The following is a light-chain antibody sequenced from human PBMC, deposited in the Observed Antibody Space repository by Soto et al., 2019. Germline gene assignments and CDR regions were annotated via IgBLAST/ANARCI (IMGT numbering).Light chain of an antibody. CDR2: GAS. V-gene: IGKV3D-15*01. Sequence: EIVMTQSPATLSVSSGERVTLSCRARQSVGSNLAWYQQKPGQAPRLLIYGASSRATGIPDRFSGSGSGTEFTLTISSLQSEDFAVYYCQQYNSWPLTFGGGTKVDIK. J-gene: IGKJ4*01. CDR3: QQYNSWPLT. CDR1: QSVGSN.